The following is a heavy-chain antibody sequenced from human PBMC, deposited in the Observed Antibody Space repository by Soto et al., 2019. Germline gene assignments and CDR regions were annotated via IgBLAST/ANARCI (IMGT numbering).Heavy chain of an antibody. CDR1: GGSFSGYY. J-gene: IGHJ6*02. Sequence: SETLSLTCAVYGGSFSGYYWSWIRQPPGKGLEWIGEINHSGSTNYNPSLKSRVTISVDTSKNQFSLKLSSVTAADTAVYYCAAIAAQEYYGMDVWGQGTKVTVSS. CDR3: AAIAAQEYYGMDV. CDR2: INHSGST. D-gene: IGHD6-13*01. V-gene: IGHV4-34*01.